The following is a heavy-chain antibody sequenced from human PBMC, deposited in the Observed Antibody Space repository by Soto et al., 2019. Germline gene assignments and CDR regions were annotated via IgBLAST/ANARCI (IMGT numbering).Heavy chain of an antibody. J-gene: IGHJ4*02. V-gene: IGHV3-23*01. CDR1: GFTFSSYA. Sequence: EVQLLESGGGLVQPGGSLTLSCATSGFTFSSYAMVWVRQAAEKGLEWVASISNNGDTAYYADSVKGRFTISRGNSENPLYLQMIGLRADDTALYFCAKSRVFLVAIVTLHDSWGQGTQVTVSS. D-gene: IGHD5-12*01. CDR3: AKSRVFLVAIVTLHDS. CDR2: ISNNGDTA.